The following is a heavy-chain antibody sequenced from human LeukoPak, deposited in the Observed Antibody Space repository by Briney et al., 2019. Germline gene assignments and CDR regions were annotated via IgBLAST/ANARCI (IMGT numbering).Heavy chain of an antibody. D-gene: IGHD6-6*01. CDR2: IYHTGSA. CDR1: GSSITTGFY. J-gene: IGHJ6*03. V-gene: IGHV4-38-2*02. Sequence: SETLSLTCTVSGSSITTGFYWGWIRQPPGKGLEWIGSIYHTGSAYYNPSLKSRVTISVDTSKNQFSLKLSSVTAADTAVYYCARVGYSSSWGNYFYMDVWGTGTTVTVSS. CDR3: ARVGYSSSWGNYFYMDV.